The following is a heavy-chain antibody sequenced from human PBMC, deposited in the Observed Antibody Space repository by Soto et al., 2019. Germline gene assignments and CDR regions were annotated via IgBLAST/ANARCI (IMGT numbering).Heavy chain of an antibody. CDR1: GYTVTDYY. CDR3: ARSSGSYSYYGLDV. CDR2: INPKNGDT. V-gene: IGHV1-2*02. D-gene: IGHD6-19*01. J-gene: IGHJ6*02. Sequence: ASVKVSCKPSGYTVTDYYIHWVRRAPGQGPEWMGWINPKNGDTKSAQNFQGRVTMTRDMSVTTAYLDLSSLTSDDTAQYYCARSSGSYSYYGLDVWGQGTTVTVSS.